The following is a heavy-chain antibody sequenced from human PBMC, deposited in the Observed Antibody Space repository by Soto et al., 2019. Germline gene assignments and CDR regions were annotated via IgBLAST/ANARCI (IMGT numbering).Heavy chain of an antibody. CDR2: MNPNSGNT. CDR3: ARERSSGAFDI. V-gene: IGHV1-8*01. CDR1: GYTFTSYD. D-gene: IGHD1-26*01. Sequence: QVQLVQSGAEVKKPGASVKVSCKTSGYTFTSYDINWVRQATGQGLEWMGWMNPNSGNTAYAQKFQGRVSMTRNTSISTDYMELSSRRAEDTAVYYCARERSSGAFDIWGQGTMVTVSS. J-gene: IGHJ3*02.